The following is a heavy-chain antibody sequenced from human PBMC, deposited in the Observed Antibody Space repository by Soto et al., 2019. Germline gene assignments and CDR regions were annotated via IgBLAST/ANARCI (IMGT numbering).Heavy chain of an antibody. CDR1: AGSISSGGYY. CDR2: IYYSGST. Sequence: QVQLQESGPGLVKPSQTLSLTCTVSAGSISSGGYYWSWIRQHPGKGLEWIGYIYYSGSTYYNPFPRGRFTMSVDTSKNEFALKPSSVTSADTAGYYWARLDSSGYYSGYYFDYWGQRTLVTVSS. D-gene: IGHD3-22*01. CDR3: ARLDSSGYYSGYYFDY. V-gene: IGHV4-31*03. J-gene: IGHJ4*02.